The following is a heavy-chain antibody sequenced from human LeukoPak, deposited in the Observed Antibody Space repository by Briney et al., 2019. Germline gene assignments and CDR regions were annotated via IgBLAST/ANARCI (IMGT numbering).Heavy chain of an antibody. D-gene: IGHD2-21*02. CDR3: ARIRRGGDWGDAFDI. CDR1: GGSISSYY. CDR2: IYTSGST. Sequence: PSETLSLTCTVSGGSISSYYWSWIRQTPGKGLEWIGYIYTSGSTNYNPSLKSRVTISVDTSKNQFSLKLSSVTAADTAVYYCARIRRGGDWGDAFDIWGQGTMVTVSS. J-gene: IGHJ3*02. V-gene: IGHV4-4*09.